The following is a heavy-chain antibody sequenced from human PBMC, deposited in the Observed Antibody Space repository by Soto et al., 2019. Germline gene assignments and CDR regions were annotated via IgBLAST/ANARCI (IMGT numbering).Heavy chain of an antibody. Sequence: GASVKVSCKASGYTFTSYYMHWVRQAPGQGLEWMGWINPNSGGTNYAQKFQGRVTMTRDTSISTAYMELSRLRSDDTAVYYCARDRSSSSEGWFDPWGQGTRVTVSS. J-gene: IGHJ5*02. CDR2: INPNSGGT. D-gene: IGHD6-6*01. CDR3: ARDRSSSSEGWFDP. CDR1: GYTFTSYY. V-gene: IGHV1-2*02.